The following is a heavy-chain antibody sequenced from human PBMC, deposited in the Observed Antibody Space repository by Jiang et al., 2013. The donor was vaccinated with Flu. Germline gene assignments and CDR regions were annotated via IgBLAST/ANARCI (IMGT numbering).Heavy chain of an antibody. J-gene: IGHJ4*02. V-gene: IGHV6-1*01. D-gene: IGHD6-19*01. CDR1: GDSVSSNSAA. CDR3: SRNTRGSGWLNF. CDR2: TYYRSKWYN. Sequence: QTLSLTCAISGDSVSSNSAAWNWIRQSPSRGLEWLGRTYYRSKWYNDYAESVKSRITIDPDTSNNQFSLQLNSVTPDDTAVYFCSRNTRGSGWLNFWGQGTLVTVSS.